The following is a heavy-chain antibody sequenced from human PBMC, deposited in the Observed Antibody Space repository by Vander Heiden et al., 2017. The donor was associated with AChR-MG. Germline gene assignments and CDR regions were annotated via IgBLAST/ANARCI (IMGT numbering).Heavy chain of an antibody. D-gene: IGHD6-13*01. CDR2: ISGSGGST. Sequence: EVQLLESGGGLVQPGGSLRLSWAASGFTFSSYSMSWVRQAPEKGLEWVSAISGSGGSTYYADSVKGRFTISRDNSKNTLYLQMNSLRAEDTAVYYCAKDFIAAAQNDYYYYYGMDVWGQGTTVTVSS. V-gene: IGHV3-23*01. CDR3: AKDFIAAAQNDYYYYYGMDV. CDR1: GFTFSSYS. J-gene: IGHJ6*02.